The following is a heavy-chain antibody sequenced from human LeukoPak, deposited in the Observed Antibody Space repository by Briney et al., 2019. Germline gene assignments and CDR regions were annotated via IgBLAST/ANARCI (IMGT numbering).Heavy chain of an antibody. D-gene: IGHD3-22*01. Sequence: LETLSLTCAVYGGSFSGYYWSWIRQPPGKGLEWIGEINHSGSTNYNPSLKSRVTISVDTSKNQFSLKLSSVTAADTAVYHCARRYYYDSSGYYYYFDYWGQGTLVTVSS. CDR1: GGSFSGYY. V-gene: IGHV4-34*01. CDR3: ARRYYYDSSGYYYYFDY. J-gene: IGHJ4*02. CDR2: INHSGST.